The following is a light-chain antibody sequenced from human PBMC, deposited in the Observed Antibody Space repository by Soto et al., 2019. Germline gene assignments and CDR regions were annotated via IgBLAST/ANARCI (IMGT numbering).Light chain of an antibody. CDR1: QSVSSN. CDR3: QQYGSSPVT. V-gene: IGKV3-20*01. Sequence: EIVLTQSPGTLSLSPGERATLSCRASQSVSSNLAWYQQKPGQAPRLLIFGASTRATGIPAGFSGSGSGTDFTLTISRLEPEDFAVYYCQQYGSSPVTFGQGTRLEI. CDR2: GAS. J-gene: IGKJ5*01.